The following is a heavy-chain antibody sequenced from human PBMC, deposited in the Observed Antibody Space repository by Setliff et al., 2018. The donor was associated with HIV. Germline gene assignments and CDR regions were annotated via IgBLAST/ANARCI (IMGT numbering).Heavy chain of an antibody. CDR3: ARVVGVAPYYYMDV. Sequence: PGGSLRLSCAVSGFTFISYSMNWIRQAPGKGPEWVSCMWGSNTIWYADSVKGRFTISRDNAENSLFLQMNSLRAEDTAVYYCARVVGVAPYYYMDVWGKGTTVTVSS. CDR1: GFTFISYS. J-gene: IGHJ6*03. V-gene: IGHV3-48*01. CDR2: MWGSNTI. D-gene: IGHD2-15*01.